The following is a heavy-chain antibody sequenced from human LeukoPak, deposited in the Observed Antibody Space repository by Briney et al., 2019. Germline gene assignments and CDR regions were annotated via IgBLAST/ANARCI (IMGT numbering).Heavy chain of an antibody. J-gene: IGHJ4*02. CDR2: LYTSGST. D-gene: IGHD6-19*01. Sequence: SETLSLTCTVSGGSISSYYWSWIRQPAGKGLEWIGRLYTSGSTNYNPSLKSRVTMSVDKSKNQFSLKLSSVTAADTAVYYCARDGSRWYQYYFDYWGQATLLTVST. V-gene: IGHV4-4*07. CDR1: GGSISSYY. CDR3: ARDGSRWYQYYFDY.